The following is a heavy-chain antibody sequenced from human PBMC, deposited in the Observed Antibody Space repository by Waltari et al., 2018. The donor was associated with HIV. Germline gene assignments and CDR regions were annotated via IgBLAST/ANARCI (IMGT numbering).Heavy chain of an antibody. Sequence: QVQLVESGGGVVQPGRSLRLSCAASGFSFNNYGMHWVRQAPGQGREWVAVIWSEGTNKFYAGSVKGRFSISRDNSKNTLYLQMNSLRADDTALYYCARDDYVTSSIDYWGQGTLVTVSS. V-gene: IGHV3-33*01. J-gene: IGHJ4*02. CDR2: IWSEGTNK. D-gene: IGHD2-2*01. CDR1: GFSFNNYG. CDR3: ARDDYVTSSIDY.